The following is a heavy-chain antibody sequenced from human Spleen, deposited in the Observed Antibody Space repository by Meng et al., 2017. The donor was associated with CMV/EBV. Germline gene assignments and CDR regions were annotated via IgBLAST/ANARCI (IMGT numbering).Heavy chain of an antibody. CDR3: ASVATQVGFPYYYAMDV. D-gene: IGHD1-26*01. V-gene: IGHV1-69*13. J-gene: IGHJ6*02. Sequence: SVKVSCKASGGTFSSYAISWVRQAPGQGLEWMGWIIPMFATTNYPQKFQGRVTITADGSTTTVYMDLASLRSADTAVYYCASVATQVGFPYYYAMDVWGQGTTVTVSS. CDR2: IIPMFATT. CDR1: GGTFSSYA.